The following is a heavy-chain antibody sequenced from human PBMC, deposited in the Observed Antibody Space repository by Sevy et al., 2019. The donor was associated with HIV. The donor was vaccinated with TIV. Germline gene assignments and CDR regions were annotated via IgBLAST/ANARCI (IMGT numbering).Heavy chain of an antibody. V-gene: IGHV1-18*01. J-gene: IGHJ1*01. Sequence: ASVKVSCKASGYTFTNYHITWVRQAPGQGLEWMGWITANNGNTNYAQRLQGRVTMTTETSTNTAYMELRSLKSDDTAVYYCARAPRGSQGPGQYFRHWVQGTLVTVSS. CDR1: GYTFTNYH. CDR2: ITANNGNT. CDR3: ARAPRGSQGPGQYFRH. D-gene: IGHD1-26*01.